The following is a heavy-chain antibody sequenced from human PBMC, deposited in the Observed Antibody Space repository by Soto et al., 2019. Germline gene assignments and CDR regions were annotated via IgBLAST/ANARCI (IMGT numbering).Heavy chain of an antibody. D-gene: IGHD2-2*02. CDR2: ISSSGSTI. CDR3: ARKHPSSCSSTSCYTHYYYYYGMDV. Sequence: EVQLVESGGGLVQPGGSLRLSCAASGFTFSSYEMNWVRQAPGKGLEWVSYISSSGSTIYYADSVKGRFTISRDNAKNSLYLQMNSLRAEDTAVYYCARKHPSSCSSTSCYTHYYYYYGMDVWGQGTTVTVSS. J-gene: IGHJ6*02. V-gene: IGHV3-48*03. CDR1: GFTFSSYE.